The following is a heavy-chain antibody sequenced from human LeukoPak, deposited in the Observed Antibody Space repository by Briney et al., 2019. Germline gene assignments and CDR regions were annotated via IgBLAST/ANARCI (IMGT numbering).Heavy chain of an antibody. CDR2: IYYSGST. V-gene: IGHV4-39*01. CDR3: ASRLYSSGWSGDY. Sequence: SETLSLTCTVSGGSISSSSYYWGWIRQPPGKGLEWIGSIYYSGSTYYNPPLKSRVTISVDTSKNQFSLKLSSVTAADTAVYYCASRLYSSGWSGDYWGQGTLVTVSS. D-gene: IGHD6-19*01. CDR1: GGSISSSSYY. J-gene: IGHJ4*02.